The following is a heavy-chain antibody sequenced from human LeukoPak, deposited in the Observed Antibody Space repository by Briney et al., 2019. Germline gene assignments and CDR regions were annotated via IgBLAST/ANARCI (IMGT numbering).Heavy chain of an antibody. CDR1: GFTFSSYA. CDR2: ISYDGSNK. J-gene: IGHJ3*02. V-gene: IGHV3-30*04. CDR3: ARRGYASSGYRDAFDI. D-gene: IGHD3-22*01. Sequence: PGGSLRLSCAASGFTFSSYAMHWVRQAPGRGLEWVAVISYDGSNKYYADSVKGRFTISRDNSKNTLYLQMNSLRAGDTAVYYCARRGYASSGYRDAFDIWAKGQWSPSLQ.